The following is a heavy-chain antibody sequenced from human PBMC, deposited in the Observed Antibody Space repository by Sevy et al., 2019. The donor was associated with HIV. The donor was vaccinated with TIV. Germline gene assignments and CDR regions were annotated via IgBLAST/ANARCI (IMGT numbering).Heavy chain of an antibody. D-gene: IGHD5-18*01. CDR2: IYSGGST. CDR3: ARGRNTAMVIGMDV. Sequence: GGSLRLSCAASGFIVSSNYMSWVRQAPGKGLEWVSVIYSGGSTYYADSGKGRFTISRANSKNTRYLQMNSLRAEDTAVYYCARGRNTAMVIGMDVWGQGTTVTVSS. CDR1: GFIVSSNY. V-gene: IGHV3-53*01. J-gene: IGHJ6*02.